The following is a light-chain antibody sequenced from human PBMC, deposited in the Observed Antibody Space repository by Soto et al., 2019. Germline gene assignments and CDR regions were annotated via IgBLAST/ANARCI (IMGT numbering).Light chain of an antibody. CDR2: GAS. V-gene: IGKV3-15*01. Sequence: EIMMTQSPATLSVSPGERATLSCRASQSVSSNLAWYQQKPGQAPRLLIYGASTRATGVPARFSGSGSGTEFTLTISSLQSEDFAVYYCQQYNRWPPWTFGQETKVEIK. CDR3: QQYNRWPPWT. CDR1: QSVSSN. J-gene: IGKJ1*01.